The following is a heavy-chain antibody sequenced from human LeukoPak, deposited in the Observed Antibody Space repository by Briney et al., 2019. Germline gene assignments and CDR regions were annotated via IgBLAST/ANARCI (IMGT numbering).Heavy chain of an antibody. CDR3: ARERNFYYFDY. CDR1: GFTFNDYT. CDR2: ITGDCNYI. D-gene: IGHD3-3*01. V-gene: IGHV3-21*01. Sequence: GGSLRLSCAASGFTFNDYTMTWVRQAPGKGLEWVSSITGDCNYIFYADSVKGRFTISRDNAQNSLFLQLNSLRGEDTAVYYCARERNFYYFDYWGQGALVTGSS. J-gene: IGHJ4*02.